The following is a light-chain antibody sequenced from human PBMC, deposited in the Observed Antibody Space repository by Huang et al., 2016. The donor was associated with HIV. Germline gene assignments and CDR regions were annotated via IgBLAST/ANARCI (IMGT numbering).Light chain of an antibody. CDR2: LGS. J-gene: IGKJ5*01. CDR1: QSLLHTNGYNY. CDR3: IQALQTPT. Sequence: DIVMTQSPLSLPVTLGGPASISCRSSQSLLHTNGYNYLDWYLQKPGKYPQLLIYLGSNRASGVPVRFCGSGSDTDFTLKISGVEAEDVGIYYCIQALQTPTFGQGTRLEIK. V-gene: IGKV2-28*01.